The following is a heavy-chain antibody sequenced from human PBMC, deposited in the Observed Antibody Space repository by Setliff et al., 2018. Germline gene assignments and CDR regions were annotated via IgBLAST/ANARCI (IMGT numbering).Heavy chain of an antibody. D-gene: IGHD3-16*01. V-gene: IGHV4-59*01. CDR3: ARDYQGGWFDP. J-gene: IGHJ5*02. CDR1: GGFTSSFY. CDR2: VDHSGST. Sequence: SETLSLTCTISGGFTSSFYWSWIRQAPGKGLEWIGYVDHSGSTNFSPSLKSRGTISVDTSKTQVSLTLMSVTAADTAVYYCARDYQGGWFDPWGPGTLVTV.